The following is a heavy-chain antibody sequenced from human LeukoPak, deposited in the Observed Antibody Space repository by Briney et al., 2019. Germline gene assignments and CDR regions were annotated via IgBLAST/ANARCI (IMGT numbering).Heavy chain of an antibody. D-gene: IGHD5-24*01. CDR1: GGSISSYY. CDR2: IYYSGST. J-gene: IGHJ2*01. CDR3: ARVCDGYNYGLNWYFDL. Sequence: SETLPLTCTVSGGSISSYYWSWIRQPPGKGLEWIGYIYYSGSTNYNPSLKSRVTISVDTSKNQFSLKLSSVTAADTAVYYCARVCDGYNYGLNWYFDLWGRGTLVTVSS. V-gene: IGHV4-59*01.